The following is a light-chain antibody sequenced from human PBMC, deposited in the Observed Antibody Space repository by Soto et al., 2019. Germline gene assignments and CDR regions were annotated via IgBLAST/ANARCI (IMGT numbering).Light chain of an antibody. Sequence: DIQMTQSPSSLSASVGDRVTVTCRARQSISSYLNWYQQKPGKAPKLLIYTASSLQSGVPSRFSGSGSGTDFTLTISSLQPEDFATYYCQQSYSTPFTFGQGTKPEIK. CDR3: QQSYSTPFT. CDR1: QSISSY. CDR2: TAS. J-gene: IGKJ2*01. V-gene: IGKV1-39*01.